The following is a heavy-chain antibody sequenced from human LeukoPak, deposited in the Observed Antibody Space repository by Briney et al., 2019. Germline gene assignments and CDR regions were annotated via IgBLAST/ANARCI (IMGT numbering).Heavy chain of an antibody. CDR3: ARDLGGYSYGSHFDY. Sequence: GGSLRLSCAASGFTLSNYAMTWVRQAPGKGLEWVSYISSSGSTIYYADSVKGRFTISRDNAKNSLYLQMNSLRAEDTAVYYCARDLGGYSYGSHFDYWGQGTLVTVSS. J-gene: IGHJ4*02. CDR2: ISSSGSTI. V-gene: IGHV3-48*03. D-gene: IGHD5-18*01. CDR1: GFTLSNYA.